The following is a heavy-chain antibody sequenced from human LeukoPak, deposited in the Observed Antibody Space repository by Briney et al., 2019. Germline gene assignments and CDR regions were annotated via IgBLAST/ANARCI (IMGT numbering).Heavy chain of an antibody. J-gene: IGHJ5*02. CDR1: GGTFSSYA. D-gene: IGHD1-26*01. CDR2: IIPMFGTA. Sequence: SVKVSCKASGGTFSSYAISRVRQAPGQGLEWMGGIIPMFGTANYAQKIQGRVTITADKSTSTAYMELSSLRSEDTAIYYCARDNSVGDNAWWFDPWGQGTLVTVSS. V-gene: IGHV1-69*06. CDR3: ARDNSVGDNAWWFDP.